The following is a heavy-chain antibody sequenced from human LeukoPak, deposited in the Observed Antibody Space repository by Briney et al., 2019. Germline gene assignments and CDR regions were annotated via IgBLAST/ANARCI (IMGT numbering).Heavy chain of an antibody. CDR3: AREYGRRWLKRYNWFDP. Sequence: GGSLRLSCAASGFTFSSYWMSWVRQAPGKGLEWVANIKQDGSEKYYVDSVKGRFTISRDNAKNSLYLQMNSLRTEDTAVYYCAREYGRRWLKRYNWFDPWGQGTLVTVSS. J-gene: IGHJ5*02. CDR1: GFTFSSYW. CDR2: IKQDGSEK. V-gene: IGHV3-7*01. D-gene: IGHD4/OR15-4a*01.